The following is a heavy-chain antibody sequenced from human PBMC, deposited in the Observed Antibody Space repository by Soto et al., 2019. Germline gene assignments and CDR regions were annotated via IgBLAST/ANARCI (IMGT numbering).Heavy chain of an antibody. Sequence: SETLSLTCTVSGGSTSSSSYYWGWVRQPPGKGLEWIGSVYYSGTTYHNPSLKSRVTISVDTSKNQFSLTLSSATAADTAVYYCARLPVSVAGTADIDDWGRGTLVTVSS. CDR1: GGSTSSSSYY. J-gene: IGHJ4*02. CDR2: VYYSGTT. D-gene: IGHD6-19*01. V-gene: IGHV4-39*01. CDR3: ARLPVSVAGTADIDD.